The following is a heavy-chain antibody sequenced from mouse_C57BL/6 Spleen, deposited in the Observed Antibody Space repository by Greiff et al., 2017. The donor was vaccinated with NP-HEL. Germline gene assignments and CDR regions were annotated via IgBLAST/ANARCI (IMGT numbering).Heavy chain of an antibody. CDR1: GYTFTSYW. V-gene: IGHV1-64*01. CDR3: ARPGYYGSRGFAY. Sequence: QVQLQQPGAELVKPGASVKLSCKASGYTFTSYWMHWVKQRPGQGLEWIGMIHPNSGSTNYNEKFKSKATLTVDKSSSTAYMQLSSLTSEDSAVYCCARPGYYGSRGFAYWGQGTLVTVSA. D-gene: IGHD1-1*01. CDR2: IHPNSGST. J-gene: IGHJ3*01.